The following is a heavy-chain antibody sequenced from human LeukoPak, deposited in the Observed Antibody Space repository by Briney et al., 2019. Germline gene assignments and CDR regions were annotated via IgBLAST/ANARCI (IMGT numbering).Heavy chain of an antibody. J-gene: IGHJ4*02. D-gene: IGHD1-26*01. CDR1: GGSVSSGSYY. CDR2: IYYSGST. CDR3: ARESIDGSYYDY. Sequence: SETLSLTCTVSGGSVSSGSYYWSWIRQPPGKGLEWIGYIYYSGSTNYNPSLKSRVTISLDTSKNQFSLRLSSVTAADTAVYYCARESIDGSYYDYWGQGTLVTASS. V-gene: IGHV4-61*01.